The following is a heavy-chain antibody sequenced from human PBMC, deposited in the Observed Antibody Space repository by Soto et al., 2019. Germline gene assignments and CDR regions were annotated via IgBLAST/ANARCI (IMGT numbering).Heavy chain of an antibody. CDR2: IYYSGST. J-gene: IGHJ6*02. Sequence: NPSETLSLTCTVSGGSISSYYWSWIRQPPGKGLEWIGYIYYSGSTNYNPSLKSRVTISVDTSKNQFSLKLSSVTAADTAVYYCARGGGSYWSYYYGMDVWGQGTTVTVPS. D-gene: IGHD1-26*01. V-gene: IGHV4-59*01. CDR3: ARGGGSYWSYYYGMDV. CDR1: GGSISSYY.